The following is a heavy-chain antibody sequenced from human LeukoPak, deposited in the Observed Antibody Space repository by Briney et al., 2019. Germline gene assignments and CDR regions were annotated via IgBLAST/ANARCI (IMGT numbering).Heavy chain of an antibody. CDR3: SKVTYNYYGSRSYYNGPGDY. Sequence: GGSLRLSCAASGFTLDDYGMRWDRQAPGKGLEWVSGINWAGGSTGYADSVEGRFTISRDHSKHSLYLKMNSLRAEDTALYYWSKVTYNYYGSRSYYNGPGDYWGQGTLVTVSS. CDR1: GFTLDDYG. V-gene: IGHV3-20*04. D-gene: IGHD3-10*01. CDR2: INWAGGST. J-gene: IGHJ4*02.